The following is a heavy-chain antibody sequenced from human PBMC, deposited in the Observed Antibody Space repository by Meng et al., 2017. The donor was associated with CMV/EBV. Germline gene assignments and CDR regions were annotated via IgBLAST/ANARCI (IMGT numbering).Heavy chain of an antibody. D-gene: IGHD6-6*01. Sequence: SVKVSCKASGGTFSSYAISWVRQAPGQGLEWMGGIIPIFGTANYAQKFQSRVTITTDESTSTAYMELSSLRSEDTAVYYCARSAWYSSSSGFLFDYWGQGTLVTVSS. CDR3: ARSAWYSSSSGFLFDY. CDR1: GGTFSSYA. J-gene: IGHJ4*02. CDR2: IIPIFGTA. V-gene: IGHV1-69*05.